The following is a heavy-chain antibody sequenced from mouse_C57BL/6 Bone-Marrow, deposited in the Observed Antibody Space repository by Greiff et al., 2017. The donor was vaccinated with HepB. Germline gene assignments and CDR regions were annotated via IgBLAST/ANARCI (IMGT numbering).Heavy chain of an antibody. CDR3: ARTPLYGNYVLYYFDY. J-gene: IGHJ2*01. CDR2: INYDGSST. V-gene: IGHV5-16*01. Sequence: EVKLMESEGGLVQPGSSMKLSCTASGFTFSDYYMAWVRQVPEKGLEWVANINYDGSSTYYLDSLKSRFIISRDNAKTILYLQMSRLQSEDTATYYCARTPLYGNYVLYYFDYWGQGTTLTVSS. D-gene: IGHD2-1*01. CDR1: GFTFSDYY.